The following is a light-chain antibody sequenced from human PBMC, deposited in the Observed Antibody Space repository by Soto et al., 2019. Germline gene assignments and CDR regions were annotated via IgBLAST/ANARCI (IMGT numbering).Light chain of an antibody. CDR3: HTWATGIQV. J-gene: IGLJ3*02. CDR2: LNSDGSH. V-gene: IGLV4-69*01. CDR1: SGHSSNA. Sequence: QPVLTQSPSASASLGASVKLTCTLSSGHSSNAIAWHQQQPEKGPRYLMKLNSDGSHNKGDGIPDRFSGSSSGAERYLTISSLQSEDEADYSCHTWATGIQVFGGGTKVTVL.